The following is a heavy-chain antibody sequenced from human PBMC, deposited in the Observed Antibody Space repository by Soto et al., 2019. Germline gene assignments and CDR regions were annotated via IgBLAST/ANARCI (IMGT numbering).Heavy chain of an antibody. CDR3: ARERTGDPTFFDY. D-gene: IGHD1-1*01. CDR2: VYYSGST. Sequence: PSETLSLTCTVSGGSVSSGDYCWSWIRQPPGKGLQWIGYVYYSGSTDYNPSLKSRVTISVDTSKNQFSLKLTSVTVADTAVYYCARERTGDPTFFDYWGQGTLVTVSS. J-gene: IGHJ4*02. CDR1: GGSVSSGDYC. V-gene: IGHV4-61*08.